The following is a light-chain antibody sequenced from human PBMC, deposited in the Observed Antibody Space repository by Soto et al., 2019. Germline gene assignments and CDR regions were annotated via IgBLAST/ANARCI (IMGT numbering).Light chain of an antibody. CDR2: EVS. Sequence: QSVRTQPASVSGSPGQSITISCTGTSSDVGGYNYVSWDQQHPGKAPKLMLYEVSDRPSGVSNRFSGSKSGNTASLTISGLQAEDEAHYYCSSCTSSIVVFGGGTKLTVL. J-gene: IGLJ2*01. CDR3: SSCTSSIVV. CDR1: SSDVGGYNY. V-gene: IGLV2-14*01.